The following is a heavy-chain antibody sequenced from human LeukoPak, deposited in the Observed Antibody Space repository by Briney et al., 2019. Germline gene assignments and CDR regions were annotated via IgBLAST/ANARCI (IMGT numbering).Heavy chain of an antibody. Sequence: PGGSLRLSCAASGFTFSSYSMSWVRQAPGKGLEWVSTINPSGGSTYYADSVKGRFTISRDNSKNMVYLQMNSLRAEDTAVYYCAREHIVVVTAIPYFDYWGQGTLVTVSS. V-gene: IGHV3-23*01. CDR1: GFTFSSYS. CDR2: INPSGGST. CDR3: AREHIVVVTAIPYFDY. D-gene: IGHD2-21*02. J-gene: IGHJ4*02.